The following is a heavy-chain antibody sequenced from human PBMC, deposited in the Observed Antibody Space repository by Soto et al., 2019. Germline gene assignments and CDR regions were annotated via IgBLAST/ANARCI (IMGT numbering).Heavy chain of an antibody. J-gene: IGHJ6*02. CDR2: ISAYNGNT. CDR1: GYTFTSYG. D-gene: IGHD3-16*02. CDR3: ARDGAPPYDYVWGSYRPYYYYYGMDV. V-gene: IGHV1-18*01. Sequence: ASVKVSCKASGYTFTSYGISWLRQAPGQGLEWMGWISAYNGNTNYAQKLRGRVTMTTDTSTSTAYMELRSLRSDDTAVYYCARDGAPPYDYVWGSYRPYYYYYGMDVWGQGTTVTVSS.